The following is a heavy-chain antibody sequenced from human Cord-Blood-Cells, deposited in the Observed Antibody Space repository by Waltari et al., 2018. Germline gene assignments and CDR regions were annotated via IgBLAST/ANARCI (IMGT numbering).Heavy chain of an antibody. J-gene: IGHJ4*02. D-gene: IGHD1-26*01. CDR2: INPRGGST. CDR1: GYTFTSYY. CDR3: ARASPHGSYLFY. V-gene: IGHV1-46*01. Sequence: QVQLVQSGAEVKKPGASVKVSCKASGYTFTSYYMHWVRQAPGQGLEWMGMINPRGGSTSYAQKFQVRVTMTRDTSTSTVYMELSSLRSEDTAVYYCARASPHGSYLFYWGQGTLVTVSS.